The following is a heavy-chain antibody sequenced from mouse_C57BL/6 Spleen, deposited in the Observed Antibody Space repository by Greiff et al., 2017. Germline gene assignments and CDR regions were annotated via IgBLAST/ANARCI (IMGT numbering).Heavy chain of an antibody. J-gene: IGHJ2*01. D-gene: IGHD1-1*01. Sequence: QVQLQQPGAELVKPGASVKMSCKASGYTFTSYWITWVKQRPGQGLEWIGDIYPGSGSTNYNEKFKSKATLTVDTSSSTAYMQLSSLTSEDSAVYYCARIYYYGSSPCFDYWGQGTTLTVSS. V-gene: IGHV1-55*01. CDR2: IYPGSGST. CDR1: GYTFTSYW. CDR3: ARIYYYGSSPCFDY.